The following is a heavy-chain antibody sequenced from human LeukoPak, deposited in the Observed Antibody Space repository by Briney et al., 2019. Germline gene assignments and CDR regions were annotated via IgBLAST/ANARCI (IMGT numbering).Heavy chain of an antibody. V-gene: IGHV1-46*01. CDR3: ATQSDSSGWYALWFDP. J-gene: IGHJ5*02. Sequence: ASVKVSCKASGYTFTSYYMHWVRQAPGQGLEWMGIINPSGGSTSYAQKFQGRVTMTRDTSTSTVYMELSSLRSEDTAVYYCATQSDSSGWYALWFDPWGQGTLVTVSS. CDR1: GYTFTSYY. CDR2: INPSGGST. D-gene: IGHD6-19*01.